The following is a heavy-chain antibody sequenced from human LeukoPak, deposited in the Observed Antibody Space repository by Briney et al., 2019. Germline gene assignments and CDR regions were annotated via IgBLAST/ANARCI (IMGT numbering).Heavy chain of an antibody. Sequence: GGSLRLSCAASGFTFSSYAMSWVRQAPGKGLEWVSAISGSGGSTYYADSVKGRFAISRDNAKNSLYLQMNSLRAEDTAVYYCARGYGGNSVDAFDIWGQGTMVTVSS. D-gene: IGHD4-23*01. CDR1: GFTFSSYA. J-gene: IGHJ3*02. CDR2: ISGSGGST. V-gene: IGHV3-23*01. CDR3: ARGYGGNSVDAFDI.